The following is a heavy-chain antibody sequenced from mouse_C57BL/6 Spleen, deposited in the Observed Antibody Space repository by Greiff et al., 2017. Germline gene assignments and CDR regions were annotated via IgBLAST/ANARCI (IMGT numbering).Heavy chain of an antibody. CDR2: IGPGSGGT. Sequence: VQLVESGAELVKPGASVKISCKASGYTFTDSYINWVKLRPGQGLEWIGQIGPGSGGTYYNEKFKGKATLTADKSSSTAYMQLSSLTSEDSAVYFCARNGYYGDYWGQGTTLTVSS. D-gene: IGHD2-3*01. CDR1: GYTFTDSY. J-gene: IGHJ2*01. V-gene: IGHV1-77*01. CDR3: ARNGYYGDY.